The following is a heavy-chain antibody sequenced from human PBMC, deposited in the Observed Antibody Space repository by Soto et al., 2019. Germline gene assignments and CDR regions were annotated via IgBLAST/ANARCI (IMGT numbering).Heavy chain of an antibody. Sequence: GALRLSCAASGFTFSSYSMNWVRQAPGKGLEWVSYISSSSSAIYYADSVKGRFTISRDNAKNSLYLQMNSLRAEDTAVYYCARERPGYCSGTSCIAESYWGQGT. J-gene: IGHJ4*02. V-gene: IGHV3-48*01. CDR3: ARERPGYCSGTSCIAESY. CDR1: GFTFSSYS. CDR2: ISSSSSAI. D-gene: IGHD2-2*01.